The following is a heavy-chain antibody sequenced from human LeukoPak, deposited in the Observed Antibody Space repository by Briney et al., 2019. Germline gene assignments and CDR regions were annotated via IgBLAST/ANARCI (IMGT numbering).Heavy chain of an antibody. D-gene: IGHD3-10*01. CDR3: AKTQPYKSSYYYGSGTFDY. CDR2: ISGSGGST. CDR1: GFTFSSYA. Sequence: PGGSLRLSCAASGFTFSSYAMSRVRQAPGKGLEWVSVISGSGGSTYYADSVKGRFTISRDNSKNTLYLQMNSLRAEDTAVYYCAKTQPYKSSYYYGSGTFDYWGQGTLVTVSS. V-gene: IGHV3-23*01. J-gene: IGHJ4*02.